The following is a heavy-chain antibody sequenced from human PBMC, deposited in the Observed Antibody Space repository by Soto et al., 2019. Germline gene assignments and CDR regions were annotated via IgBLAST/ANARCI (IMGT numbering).Heavy chain of an antibody. Sequence: PGGSLRLSCAASGFTFGGYGMHWVRQAPGKGLEWAAGISYDGRNTYYADSVQGRFAISRDNSKDTMYLQMNSLRVEDTAIYYCARSKWHDGSGRVREFDYWGQGALVTVSS. CDR3: ARSKWHDGSGRVREFDY. J-gene: IGHJ4*02. CDR1: GFTFGGYG. V-gene: IGHV3-33*01. CDR2: ISYDGRNT. D-gene: IGHD3-10*01.